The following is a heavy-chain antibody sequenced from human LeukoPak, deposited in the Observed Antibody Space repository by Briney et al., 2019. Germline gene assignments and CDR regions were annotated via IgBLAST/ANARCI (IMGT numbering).Heavy chain of an antibody. D-gene: IGHD3-3*01. J-gene: IGHJ4*02. Sequence: ASVKVSCKTSGYTFTGYHVHWVRQAPGQGLEWMAWFNANSGGTKYAQKFQGRVTMTRDTSIGTDYMELTNLISDDTAVYYCARDPYDGNYYFDYWGQGTLVTVAS. CDR1: GYTFTGYH. V-gene: IGHV1-2*02. CDR3: ARDPYDGNYYFDY. CDR2: FNANSGGT.